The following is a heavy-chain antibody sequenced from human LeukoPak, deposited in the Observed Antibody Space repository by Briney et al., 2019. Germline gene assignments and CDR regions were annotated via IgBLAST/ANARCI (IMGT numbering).Heavy chain of an antibody. J-gene: IGHJ4*02. V-gene: IGHV4-31*03. D-gene: IGHD6-19*01. Sequence: SETLSLTCTVSGGSISSGGYYWSWIRQHPGKGLEWIGYIYYSGSTYYNPSLKSRVTISVDTSKNQFSLKLSSVTAADTAVYYCARVIYSSGFDYWGQGTLVTVSS. CDR1: GGSISSGGYY. CDR3: ARVIYSSGFDY. CDR2: IYYSGST.